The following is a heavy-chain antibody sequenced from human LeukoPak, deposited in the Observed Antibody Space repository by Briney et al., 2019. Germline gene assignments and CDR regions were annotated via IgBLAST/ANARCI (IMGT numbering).Heavy chain of an antibody. J-gene: IGHJ4*02. Sequence: GSSVKVSCKASGGTFSSYAISWVRQAPGQGLEWMGGIIPIFGTANYAQKFQGRVTITADESTSTAYMELSSLRSDDTAVYYCARGAYYYDSSGFVGYWGQGTLVTVSS. CDR1: GGTFSSYA. D-gene: IGHD3-22*01. CDR2: IIPIFGTA. V-gene: IGHV1-69*01. CDR3: ARGAYYYDSSGFVGY.